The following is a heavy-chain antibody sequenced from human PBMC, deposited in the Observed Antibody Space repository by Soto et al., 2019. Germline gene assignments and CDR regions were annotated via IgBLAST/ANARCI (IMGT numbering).Heavy chain of an antibody. CDR1: GFTFSSYG. D-gene: IGHD3-22*01. CDR3: ARGGRYYYDSSGRDFVY. Sequence: GGSLRLSCAASGFTFSSYGMHWVRQAPGKGLEWVAVIWYDGSNKYYADSVKGRFTISRDNSKNTLYLQMNSLRAEDTAVYYCARGGRYYYDSSGRDFVYWGQGTLVTVSS. CDR2: IWYDGSNK. V-gene: IGHV3-33*01. J-gene: IGHJ4*02.